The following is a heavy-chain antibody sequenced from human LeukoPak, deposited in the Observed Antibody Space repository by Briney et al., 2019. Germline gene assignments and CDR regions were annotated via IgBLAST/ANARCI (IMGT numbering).Heavy chain of an antibody. D-gene: IGHD3-22*01. J-gene: IGHJ4*02. CDR2: INPNSGGT. CDR3: ARDQGGHGSSGKWGFYYFDY. Sequence: GASVKVSCKASGYTFTGYYMHWVRQAPGQGLEWMGWINPNSGGTNYAQKFQGRVTMTRDTSISTAYMELSRLRSDDTAVYYCARDQGGHGSSGKWGFYYFDYWGQGTLVTVSS. V-gene: IGHV1-2*02. CDR1: GYTFTGYY.